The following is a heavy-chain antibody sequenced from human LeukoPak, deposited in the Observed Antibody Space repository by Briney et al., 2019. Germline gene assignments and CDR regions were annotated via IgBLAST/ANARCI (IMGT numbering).Heavy chain of an antibody. CDR1: GFTFSSYG. D-gene: IGHD2-2*01. CDR2: IWYDGSNK. Sequence: PGGSLRLSCAASGFTFSSYGMHWVRQAPGKGLEWVAVIWYDGSNKYYADSVKGRSTISRDNSKNTLYLQMNSLRAEDTAVYYCARGMCSSTSCYSNDYWGQGTLVTVSS. J-gene: IGHJ4*02. V-gene: IGHV3-33*01. CDR3: ARGMCSSTSCYSNDY.